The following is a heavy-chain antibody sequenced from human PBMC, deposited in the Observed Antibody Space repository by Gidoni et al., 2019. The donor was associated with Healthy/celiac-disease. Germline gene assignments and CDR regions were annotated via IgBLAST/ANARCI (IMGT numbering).Heavy chain of an antibody. V-gene: IGHV1-2*07. CDR2: INPNSGGT. Sequence: QVQLVQSGAEVKTPGASVKVSCKASGYTFTVYYMHWVRQAPGPGLEWMGWINPNSGGTHYAHKCQGRVTMTRDTSISTADMELSRLRSDDTAVYYCAREIQDYGSGSYYIDYWGQGTLVTVSS. CDR3: AREIQDYGSGSYYIDY. D-gene: IGHD3-10*01. J-gene: IGHJ4*02. CDR1: GYTFTVYY.